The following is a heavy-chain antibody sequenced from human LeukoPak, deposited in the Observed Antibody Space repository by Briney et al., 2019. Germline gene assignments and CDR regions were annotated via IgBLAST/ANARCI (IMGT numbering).Heavy chain of an antibody. CDR1: GDSISSYY. CDR3: ARRVQMSSASATSDTWLDP. Sequence: SETLSLTCTVSGDSISSYYWNWIRQPPGKGLEWIGHIHFSGNTNYNPSLKSRVTISLDSANNQFSLRLISVTAADTAVYYCARRVQMSSASATSDTWLDPWGQGTLVSASP. D-gene: IGHD3-10*01. J-gene: IGHJ5*02. V-gene: IGHV4-59*01. CDR2: IHFSGNT.